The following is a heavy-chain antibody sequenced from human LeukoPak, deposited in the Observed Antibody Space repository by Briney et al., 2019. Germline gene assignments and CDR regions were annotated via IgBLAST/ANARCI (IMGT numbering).Heavy chain of an antibody. D-gene: IGHD3-10*01. V-gene: IGHV4-39*01. CDR2: IYYSGST. J-gene: IGHJ4*02. CDR3: ARPRDYYGSGTNYFDY. CDR1: GGSISSSSYY. Sequence: SETLSLTCTVSGGSISSSSYYWGWIRQPPGKGLEWIGSIYYSGSTYYNPSLKSRVTISVDTSKNQFSLKLSSVTAADTAVYYCARPRDYYGSGTNYFDYWGQGTLVTVSS.